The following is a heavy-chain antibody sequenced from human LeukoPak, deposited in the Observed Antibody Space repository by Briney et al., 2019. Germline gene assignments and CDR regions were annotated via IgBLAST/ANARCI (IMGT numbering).Heavy chain of an antibody. J-gene: IGHJ4*02. CDR3: TGVSRSSWYDY. Sequence: GGSLRLSCAASGFTVSSNYMSWVRQDPGKGLEWVGRIKSKTDGGTPDYAAPVKGRFTISRDDSKNTLYLQMNSLKTEDTAVYYCTGVSRSSWYDYWGQGTLVTVSS. CDR2: IKSKTDGGTP. CDR1: GFTVSSNY. D-gene: IGHD6-13*01. V-gene: IGHV3-15*01.